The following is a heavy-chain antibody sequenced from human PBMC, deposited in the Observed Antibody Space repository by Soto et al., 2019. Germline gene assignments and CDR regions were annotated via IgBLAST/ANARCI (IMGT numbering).Heavy chain of an antibody. D-gene: IGHD2-21*02. Sequence: EVQLLESGGGLVQPGGSLRLSCAASGFTFNTYAMNWVRQVPGKGLEWVAFISGGGGSTYYADSVKGRFTISRDTSKNTLYLQMNSLSAEDTAVYYCAKGFIVVVTAIRPDDNFDVWGQGTMVTVSS. CDR2: ISGGGGST. J-gene: IGHJ3*01. CDR3: AKGFIVVVTAIRPDDNFDV. CDR1: GFTFNTYA. V-gene: IGHV3-23*01.